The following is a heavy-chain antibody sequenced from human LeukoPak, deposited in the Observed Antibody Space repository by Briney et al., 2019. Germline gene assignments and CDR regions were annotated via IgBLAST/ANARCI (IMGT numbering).Heavy chain of an antibody. Sequence: SETLSLTCTVSGGSISSNSYYWGWIRQTPGKGLEWIAYIHSSGSTNYNPSLKSRVTISVDTSQNHFSLKVTSMTAADTGVYYCTRSLPGAVGAADFWGQGTLVTVSS. J-gene: IGHJ4*02. D-gene: IGHD6-13*01. V-gene: IGHV4-61*03. CDR1: GGSISSNSYY. CDR3: TRSLPGAVGAADF. CDR2: IHSSGST.